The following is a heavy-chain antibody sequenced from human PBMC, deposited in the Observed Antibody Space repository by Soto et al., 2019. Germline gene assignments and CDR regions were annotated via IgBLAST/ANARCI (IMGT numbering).Heavy chain of an antibody. Sequence: QVQLVESGGGVVQPGRSLRLSCAASGFTFSSYGMHWVRQAPGKGLEWVAVISYDGSNKYYADSVKGRFTISRDNSKNTLYLQMNSLRAEDTAVYYCAKGVAASGYDYYGMDVWGQGTTVTVSS. J-gene: IGHJ6*01. CDR1: GFTFSSYG. CDR2: ISYDGSNK. V-gene: IGHV3-30*18. D-gene: IGHD6-13*01. CDR3: AKGVAASGYDYYGMDV.